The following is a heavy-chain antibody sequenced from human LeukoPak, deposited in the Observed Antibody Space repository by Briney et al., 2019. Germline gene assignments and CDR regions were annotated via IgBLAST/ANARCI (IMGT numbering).Heavy chain of an antibody. CDR2: INPKNGDT. V-gene: IGHV1-2*02. J-gene: IGHJ5*02. CDR1: GYTFTGYY. D-gene: IGHD3-10*01. Sequence: ASVKVSCKASGYTFTGYYIHWVRQAPGQGPEWMGWINPKNGDTNYAQKFQTRVTMTRDTSISTAYMELRRLRSDDTAVFYCARIAGHTLVRARDSWFDPWGQGTLVTVSP. CDR3: ARIAGHTLVRARDSWFDP.